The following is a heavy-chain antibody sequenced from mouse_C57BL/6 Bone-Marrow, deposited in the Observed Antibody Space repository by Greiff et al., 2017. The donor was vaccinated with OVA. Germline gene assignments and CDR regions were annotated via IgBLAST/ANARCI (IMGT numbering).Heavy chain of an antibody. CDR1: GYAFSSSW. J-gene: IGHJ2*01. CDR2: IYPGDGDT. Sequence: VQGVESGPELVKPGASVKISCKASGYAFSSSWMNWVKQRPGKGLEWIGRIYPGDGDTNYNGKFKGKATLTADKSSSTAYMQLSSLTAEDSAVYFCARGTMITTLFDYWGQGTTLTVSS. D-gene: IGHD2-4*01. V-gene: IGHV1-82*01. CDR3: ARGTMITTLFDY.